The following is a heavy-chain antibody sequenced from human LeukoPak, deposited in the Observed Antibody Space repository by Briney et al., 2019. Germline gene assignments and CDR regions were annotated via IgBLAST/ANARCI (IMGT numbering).Heavy chain of an antibody. J-gene: IGHJ4*02. Sequence: PSETLSLTCIVSGGSISSSSSYWGWIRQPPRKGLEWIGSIYYSGSTFYNPSLKSRVTISRDASKSQFSLRLSSVTAADTAVYYCARHPGSHCSSASCYTGGVFDYWGQGTLVTVSS. CDR1: GGSISSSSSY. D-gene: IGHD2-2*02. CDR3: ARHPGSHCSSASCYTGGVFDY. V-gene: IGHV4-39*01. CDR2: IYYSGST.